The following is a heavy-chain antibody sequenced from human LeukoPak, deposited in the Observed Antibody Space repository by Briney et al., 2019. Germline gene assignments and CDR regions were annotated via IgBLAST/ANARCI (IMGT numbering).Heavy chain of an antibody. CDR1: GFTLSSYW. D-gene: IGHD4/OR15-4a*01. CDR3: ARDTLGEGEDANYAVYYFDY. J-gene: IGHJ4*02. Sequence: PGGSLRLSCAASGFTLSSYWMHWVRQAPGKGLEWVSYISSSSSTIYYADSVKGRFTISRDNAKNSLYLQMNSLRADDTAFYYCARDTLGEGEDANYAVYYFDYWGQGTVVTVSS. CDR2: ISSSSSTI. V-gene: IGHV3-48*01.